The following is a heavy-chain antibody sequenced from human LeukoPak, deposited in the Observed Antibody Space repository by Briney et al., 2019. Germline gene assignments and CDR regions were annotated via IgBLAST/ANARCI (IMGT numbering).Heavy chain of an antibody. V-gene: IGHV4-4*02. CDR1: GGSISSSNW. J-gene: IGHJ3*02. Sequence: SETLSLTCAVSGGSISSSNWWSWVRQPPGMGLEWIGEINHSGSTNYNPSLKSRVTISVDMSKNQFSLKLSSVTAADTAVYYCARFSLKYYDSHDAFDIWGQGTMVTVSS. CDR3: ARFSLKYYDSHDAFDI. CDR2: INHSGST. D-gene: IGHD3-22*01.